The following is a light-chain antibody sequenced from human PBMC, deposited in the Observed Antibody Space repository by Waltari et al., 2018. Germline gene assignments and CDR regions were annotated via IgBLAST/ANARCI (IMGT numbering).Light chain of an antibody. J-gene: IGLJ3*02. CDR1: NIGTKN. Sequence: SYALTQPLSVSMALGQSARITCEGNNIGTKNVQWYQQKPGQAPVLVIYRNTKRPSGIPERFSGSNSGNTATLTISRVQAGDEGDYYCHVWDTTTAWVFGGGTTLTVL. CDR3: HVWDTTTAWV. V-gene: IGLV3-9*01. CDR2: RNT.